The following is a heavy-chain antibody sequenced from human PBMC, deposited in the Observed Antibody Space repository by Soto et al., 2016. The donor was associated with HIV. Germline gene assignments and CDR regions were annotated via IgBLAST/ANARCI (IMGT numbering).Heavy chain of an antibody. V-gene: IGHV3-33*01. CDR2: IWYDGSNK. CDR1: GFTFSSYG. J-gene: IGHJ4*02. D-gene: IGHD2-21*01. Sequence: VQLVESGGGVVQPGRSLRLSCAASGFTFSSYGMHWVRQAPGKGLEWVAVIWYDGSNKYYADSVKGRFTISRDNSKNTLYLQMNSLRAEDTAVYYCARPYCGGDCPFDYWGQGPWSPSPQ. CDR3: ARPYCGGDCPFDY.